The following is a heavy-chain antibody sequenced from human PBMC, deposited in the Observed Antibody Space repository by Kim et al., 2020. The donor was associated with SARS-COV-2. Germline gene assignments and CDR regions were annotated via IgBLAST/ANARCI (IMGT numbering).Heavy chain of an antibody. J-gene: IGHJ5*02. D-gene: IGHD3-3*01. CDR3: ARALIFGVVIVWFDP. CDR1: GGSISSYY. CDR2: IYSSGRT. V-gene: IGHV4-59*01. Sequence: SETLSLICTVSGGSISSYYWSWIRQPPGKGLEWIGYIYSSGRTNYNPSLKSRVTVSVDTSKNQFSLKLSSVTAADTAVYYCARALIFGVVIVWFDPWGQGTLVTVSS.